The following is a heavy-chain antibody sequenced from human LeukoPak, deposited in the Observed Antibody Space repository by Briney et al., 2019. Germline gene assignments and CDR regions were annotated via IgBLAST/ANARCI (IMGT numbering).Heavy chain of an antibody. Sequence: PSEALSLTCDVYGGSFSGYYWSWIRQPPGKGLEWIGEINHSGSTNYNPSLKSRVTISVDTSKNQFSLKLSSVTAADTAVHYCARASGYYDSSGYYEYYFDYWGQGTLVTVSS. V-gene: IGHV4-34*01. J-gene: IGHJ4*02. CDR2: INHSGST. CDR3: ARASGYYDSSGYYEYYFDY. D-gene: IGHD3-22*01. CDR1: GGSFSGYY.